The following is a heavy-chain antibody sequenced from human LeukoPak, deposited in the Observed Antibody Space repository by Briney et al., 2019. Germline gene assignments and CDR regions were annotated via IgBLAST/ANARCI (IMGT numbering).Heavy chain of an antibody. CDR3: ARTLKGY. J-gene: IGHJ4*02. CDR1: GGSFSGYY. Sequence: SETLSLTCAVYGGSFSGYYWSWIRQPPGKGLEWIGEINHSGGTNYNPSLKSRVTISVDTSKNQFSLKLSSVTAADTAVYYCARTLKGYWGQGTLVTVSS. V-gene: IGHV4-34*01. CDR2: INHSGGT.